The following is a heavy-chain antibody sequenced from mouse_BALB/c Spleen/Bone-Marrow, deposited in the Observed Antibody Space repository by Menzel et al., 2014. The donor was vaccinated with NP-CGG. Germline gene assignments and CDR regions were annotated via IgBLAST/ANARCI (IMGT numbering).Heavy chain of an antibody. V-gene: IGHV1-18*01. D-gene: IGHD2-2*01. CDR1: GYTFTDYN. J-gene: IGHJ2*01. CDR3: ARRDGYDSYFDC. CDR2: INPNYDSP. Sequence: VQLQQSGAELVKPGASVKISCKASGYTFTDYNMDWVKQCHGKSLAWIGDINPNYDSPSYNQKFKGKATLTVDKSSSTAYMELRSLTSEDTAVYYCARRDGYDSYFDCWGQGTTLTVSS.